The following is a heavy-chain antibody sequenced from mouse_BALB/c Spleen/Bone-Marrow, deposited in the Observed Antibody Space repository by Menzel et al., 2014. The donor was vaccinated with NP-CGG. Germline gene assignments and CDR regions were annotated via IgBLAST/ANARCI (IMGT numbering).Heavy chain of an antibody. D-gene: IGHD2-14*01. CDR1: GYTFTNYW. J-gene: IGHJ1*01. V-gene: IGHV1-63*02. CDR3: AREVRRYFDV. Sequence: VKLQESGAELVRPGTSVKISCKASGYTFTNYWLGWVKQRPGHGLEWIGDIYPGGGYTNYNEKFKGKATLTADTSSSTAYMQLSSLTSEDSAVYSCAREVRRYFDVWGAGTTVTVSS. CDR2: IYPGGGYT.